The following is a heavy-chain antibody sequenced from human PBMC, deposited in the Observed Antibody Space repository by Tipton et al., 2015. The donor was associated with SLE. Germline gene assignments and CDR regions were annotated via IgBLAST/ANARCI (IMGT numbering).Heavy chain of an antibody. CDR2: IWYDGSNK. V-gene: IGHV3-33*01. D-gene: IGHD1-26*01. CDR1: GFTFSSYG. J-gene: IGHJ4*02. Sequence: SLRLSCAASGFTFSSYGMHWVRQAPGKGLEWVAVIWYDGSNKYYADSVKGRFTISRDNSKNTLYLQMSSLRAEDTAVYYCARVVGATFYFDYWGQGTLVTVSS. CDR3: ARVVGATFYFDY.